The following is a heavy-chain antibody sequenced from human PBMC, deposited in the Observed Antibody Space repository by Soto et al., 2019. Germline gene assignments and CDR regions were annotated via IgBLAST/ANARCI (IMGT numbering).Heavy chain of an antibody. V-gene: IGHV3-30*03. CDR2: ISYDGSYK. CDR1: GFTFSSYG. CDR3: ARDPAWEEDYDTSGPSNWCDP. J-gene: IGHJ5*02. D-gene: IGHD3-22*01. Sequence: QVQLVESGGGVVQPGRSLSLSCAASGFTFSSYGMHWVRQAPGKGLEWVALISYDGSYKYYADSVKGRFTISRDNSKNTVYLQMNSLRDEDTAVFYCARDPAWEEDYDTSGPSNWCDPWGQGTLVTVSS.